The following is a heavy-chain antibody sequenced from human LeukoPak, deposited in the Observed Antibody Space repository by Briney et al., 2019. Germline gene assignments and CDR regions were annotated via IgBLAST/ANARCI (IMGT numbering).Heavy chain of an antibody. CDR1: GYTFTGYY. CDR2: IIPIFGTA. J-gene: IGHJ4*02. CDR3: ARQAEYDILTGYSYFDY. Sequence: GASVKVSCKASGYTFTGYYMHWVRQAPGQGLEWMGGIIPIFGTANYAQKFQGRVTITADKSTSTAYMELSSLRSEDTAVYYCARQAEYDILTGYSYFDYWGQGTLVTVSS. D-gene: IGHD3-9*01. V-gene: IGHV1-69*06.